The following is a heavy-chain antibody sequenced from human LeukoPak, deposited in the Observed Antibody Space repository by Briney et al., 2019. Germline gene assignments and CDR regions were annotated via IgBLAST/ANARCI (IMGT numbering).Heavy chain of an antibody. D-gene: IGHD2-2*01. V-gene: IGHV3-30-3*01. Sequence: PGGSLRLSCAASGFTFSSYAMHWVRQAPGKGLEWVAVISYDGSNKYYADSVKGRFTISRDDSKNTLYLQMNSLRAEDTAVYYCARDQDLGSSTSFNWFDPWGQGTLVTVSS. CDR2: ISYDGSNK. CDR3: ARDQDLGSSTSFNWFDP. CDR1: GFTFSSYA. J-gene: IGHJ5*02.